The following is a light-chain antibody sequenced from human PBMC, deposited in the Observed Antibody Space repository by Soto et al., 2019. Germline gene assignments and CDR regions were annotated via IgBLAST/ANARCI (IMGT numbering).Light chain of an antibody. CDR2: EVS. CDR1: SSDVGGYNY. CDR3: SSYAGSNNLV. J-gene: IGLJ2*01. Sequence: QSALTQPPSASGSPGQSVTISCTGTSSDVGGYNYVSWYQQHPGKAPKLMIYEVSKRPSGVPDRFSGSKSGNTASLTVSGRQPEDESDYYCSSYAGSNNLVFGGGTQLTV. V-gene: IGLV2-8*01.